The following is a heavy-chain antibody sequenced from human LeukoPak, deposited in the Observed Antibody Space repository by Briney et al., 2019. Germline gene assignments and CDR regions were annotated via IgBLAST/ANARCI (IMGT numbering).Heavy chain of an antibody. Sequence: PSETLSLTCTVSGGSISSSSYYWSWIRQPPGKGLEWIGYIYHSGSTYYNPSLKSRVTISVDRSKNQFSLKLSSVTAADTAVYYCARVQGGSSSWYRGLPDDAFDIWGQGTMVTVSS. CDR3: ARVQGGSSSWYRGLPDDAFDI. CDR2: IYHSGST. V-gene: IGHV4-30-2*01. J-gene: IGHJ3*02. CDR1: GGSISSSSYY. D-gene: IGHD6-13*01.